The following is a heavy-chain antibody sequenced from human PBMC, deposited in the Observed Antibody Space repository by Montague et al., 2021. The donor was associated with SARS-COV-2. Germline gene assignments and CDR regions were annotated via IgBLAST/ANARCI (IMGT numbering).Heavy chain of an antibody. Sequence: SLRLSCAASGFTFSSYWMSWFRQAPGKGLEWVANIKQDGSEKYYVDSVKGRFTISRDNAKNSLYLQMNSLRAEDTAVYYCARVPSSSWYFDYWGQGTLVTVSS. CDR2: IKQDGSEK. V-gene: IGHV3-7*01. D-gene: IGHD6-13*01. CDR3: ARVPSSSWYFDY. CDR1: GFTFSSYW. J-gene: IGHJ4*02.